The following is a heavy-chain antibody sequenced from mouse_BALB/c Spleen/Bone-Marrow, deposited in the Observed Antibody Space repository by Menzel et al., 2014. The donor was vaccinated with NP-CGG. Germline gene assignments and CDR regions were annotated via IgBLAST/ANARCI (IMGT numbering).Heavy chain of an antibody. CDR3: ARGFDY. J-gene: IGHJ2*01. Sequence: VKLMESGAELVKPGASVKLSCKASGYTFTNYWMHWVKQRPGQGLEWIGEINPSNGRTNYNEKFKSKATLTVDKSSSTAYMQLSGLTSEDSAVYYCARGFDYWGQGTTLTVSS. V-gene: IGHV1S81*02. CDR2: INPSNGRT. CDR1: GYTFTNYW.